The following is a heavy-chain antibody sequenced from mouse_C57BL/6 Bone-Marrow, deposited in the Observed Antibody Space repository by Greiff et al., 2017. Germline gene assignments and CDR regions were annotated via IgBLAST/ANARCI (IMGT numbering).Heavy chain of an antibody. CDR3: ARQLGRRGNYFDY. CDR2: ISGGGGNT. Sequence: EVHLVESGGGLVKPGGSLKLSCAASGFTFSSYTMSWVRQTPEKRLEWVATISGGGGNTYYPDSVKGRFTISRDNAKNTLYLQMSSLRSEDTALYYCARQLGRRGNYFDYWGQGTTLTVSS. V-gene: IGHV5-9*01. J-gene: IGHJ2*01. CDR1: GFTFSSYT. D-gene: IGHD4-1*01.